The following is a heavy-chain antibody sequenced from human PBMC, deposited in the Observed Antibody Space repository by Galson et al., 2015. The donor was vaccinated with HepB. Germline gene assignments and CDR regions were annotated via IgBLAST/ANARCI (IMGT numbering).Heavy chain of an antibody. Sequence: SLRLSCAASGFTFTFDAMSWVRQAPGKGLEWVSTIGGLDSNTYYADSVKGRFSISRDNFRNTLYLQLNNLRADDTATYYCTRPFWARHSQHWGQGTLVTVAS. J-gene: IGHJ1*01. V-gene: IGHV3-23*01. CDR3: TRPFWARHSQH. CDR1: GFTFTFDA. CDR2: IGGLDSNT. D-gene: IGHD3-16*01.